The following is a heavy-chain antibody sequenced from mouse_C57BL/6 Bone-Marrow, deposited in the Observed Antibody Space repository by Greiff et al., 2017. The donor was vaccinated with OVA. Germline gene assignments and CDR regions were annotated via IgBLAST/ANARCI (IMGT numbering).Heavy chain of an antibody. CDR3: AREGDLYDGYPWFAY. Sequence: EVQVVESGPELVKPGASVKIPCKASGYTFTDYNMDWVKQSHGKSLEWIGDINPNNGGTIYNQKFKGKATLTVDKSSSTAYMELRSLTSEDTAVYYCAREGDLYDGYPWFAYWGQGTLVTVSA. D-gene: IGHD2-3*01. V-gene: IGHV1-18*01. J-gene: IGHJ3*01. CDR1: GYTFTDYN. CDR2: INPNNGGT.